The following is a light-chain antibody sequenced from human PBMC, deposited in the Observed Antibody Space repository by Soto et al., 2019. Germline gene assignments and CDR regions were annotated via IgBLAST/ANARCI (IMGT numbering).Light chain of an antibody. Sequence: QSALTQPASVSGSPGQSITISCTGTSSDVGAYKYVSWYQHHPGKAPKLMIYEVSYRPSGVSNRFSGSKSGNTASLTISGLQAVDEADYYCSSYTSSSTRVFGGGTKVTVL. V-gene: IGLV2-14*01. CDR1: SSDVGAYKY. CDR3: SSYTSSSTRV. J-gene: IGLJ3*02. CDR2: EVS.